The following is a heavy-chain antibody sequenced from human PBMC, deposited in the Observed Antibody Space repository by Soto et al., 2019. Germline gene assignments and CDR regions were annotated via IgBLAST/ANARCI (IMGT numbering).Heavy chain of an antibody. CDR1: GFTFSSYS. CDR2: ITSSSNSI. CDR3: ARVLPTAGDHY. Sequence: EVQLVESGGGLVQPGGSLRLSCAASGFTFSSYSMNWVRQAPGKGLEWVSYITSSSNSIYYADSVEGRFTISRDNAKNSLYLQMNSLRAEDTAVYYCARVLPTAGDHYWGQGTLVTVSS. J-gene: IGHJ4*02. V-gene: IGHV3-48*01. D-gene: IGHD2-2*01.